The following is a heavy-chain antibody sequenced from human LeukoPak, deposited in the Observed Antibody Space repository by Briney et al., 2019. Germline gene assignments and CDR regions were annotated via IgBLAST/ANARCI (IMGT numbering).Heavy chain of an antibody. CDR2: ISSSSSYI. V-gene: IGHV3-21*04. Sequence: PGGSLRLSCAASGFTFSSYSMNWVRQAPGKGLEWVSSISSSSSYIYYADSVKGRFTISRDNAKNSLYLQMNSLRAEDTAVYYCASSTSSLGGYTMVRGVPGGGFDIWGQGTMVTVSS. CDR1: GFTFSSYS. J-gene: IGHJ3*02. CDR3: ASSTSSLGGYTMVRGVPGGGFDI. D-gene: IGHD3-10*01.